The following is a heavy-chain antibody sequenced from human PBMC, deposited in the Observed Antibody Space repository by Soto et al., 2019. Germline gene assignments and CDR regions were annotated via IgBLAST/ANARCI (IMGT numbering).Heavy chain of an antibody. Sequence: EVQLVESGGGLIEPGGSLRLSCAASGINVRNNYMHWVRQAPGKGLEWVALIYSSSSPYYADSVKGRFTISSDNSARTLFLAMTGLRGEDTAIYYCARGIVGGTFFDNWGQGTLVTVSP. J-gene: IGHJ4*02. CDR2: IYSSSSP. CDR3: ARGIVGGTFFDN. D-gene: IGHD1-26*01. V-gene: IGHV3-53*01. CDR1: GINVRNNY.